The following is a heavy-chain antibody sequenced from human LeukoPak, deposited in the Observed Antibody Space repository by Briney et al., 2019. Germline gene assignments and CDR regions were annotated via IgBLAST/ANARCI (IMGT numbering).Heavy chain of an antibody. V-gene: IGHV4-34*12. CDR3: AREKRHGSGSFEGRGAFDI. D-gene: IGHD3-10*01. CDR1: GGSFSGYY. J-gene: IGHJ3*02. CDR2: IIHSGST. Sequence: PSETLSLTCAVYGGSFSGYYWSWIRQPPGKGLEWIGEIIHSGSTNYNPSLKSRVTISVDTSKNQFSLKLSSVTAADTAVYYCAREKRHGSGSFEGRGAFDIWGQGTMVTVSS.